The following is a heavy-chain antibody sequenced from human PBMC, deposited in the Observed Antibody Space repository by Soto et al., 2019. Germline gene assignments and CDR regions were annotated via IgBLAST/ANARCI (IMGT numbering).Heavy chain of an antibody. CDR1: GFTVSSNY. D-gene: IGHD3-16*02. V-gene: IGHV3-53*04. CDR3: ARALMITFGGVIVSDAFDI. J-gene: IGHJ3*02. CDR2: IYSGGST. Sequence: GGSLRLSCAASGFTVSSNYMSWVRQAPGKGLEWVSVIYSGGSTYYADSVKGRFTISRHNSKNTLYLQMNSLRAEDTAVYYCARALMITFGGVIVSDAFDIWGQG.